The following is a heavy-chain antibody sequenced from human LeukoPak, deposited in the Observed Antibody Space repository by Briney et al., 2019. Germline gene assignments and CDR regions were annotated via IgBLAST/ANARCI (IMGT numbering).Heavy chain of an antibody. V-gene: IGHV3-30*18. Sequence: GGSLRLSCAASGFAFSSYGMHWVRQAPGKGLEWVAVISYDGSNKYYADSVKGRFTISRDNSKNTLYLQMNSLRAEDTAAYYCAKDLQSGRFLEWIGTGTTFDYWGQGTLVTVSS. CDR1: GFAFSSYG. J-gene: IGHJ4*02. CDR2: ISYDGSNK. D-gene: IGHD3-3*01. CDR3: AKDLQSGRFLEWIGTGTTFDY.